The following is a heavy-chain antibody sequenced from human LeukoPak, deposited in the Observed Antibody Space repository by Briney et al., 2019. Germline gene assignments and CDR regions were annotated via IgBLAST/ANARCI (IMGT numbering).Heavy chain of an antibody. CDR3: ARGGVTSVVDV. CDR1: GYIFTSYN. V-gene: IGHV1-46*01. Sequence: ASVKVSCKASGYIFTSYNMYWVRQAPGQGLEWMGIINSSGGSTNYAQKFQGRVTMTRDTSTSTAYMELRSLTSDDTAVYYCARGGVTSVVDVWGKGTTVTISS. J-gene: IGHJ6*04. D-gene: IGHD4-23*01. CDR2: INSSGGST.